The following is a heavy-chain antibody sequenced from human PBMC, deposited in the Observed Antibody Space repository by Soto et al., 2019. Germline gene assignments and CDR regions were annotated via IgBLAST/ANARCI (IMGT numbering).Heavy chain of an antibody. CDR2: IYTGGSA. J-gene: IGHJ4*02. CDR3: ARVPGFPAFDQ. V-gene: IGHV3-53*01. CDR1: GFSFINNY. Sequence: GGSLRLSCAASGFSFINNYMSWVRQAPGKGLEWVSVIYTGGSAYYADSVKGRFIISRDTSKNTVYLQMDSLRVEDTAVYYCARVPGFPAFDQWGPGTQVTVS.